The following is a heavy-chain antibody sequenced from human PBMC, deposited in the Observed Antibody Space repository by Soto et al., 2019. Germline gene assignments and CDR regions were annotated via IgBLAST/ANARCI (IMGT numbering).Heavy chain of an antibody. V-gene: IGHV3-23*01. CDR1: VFTFSTYA. CDR3: MDVYSYGSGSYYK. D-gene: IGHD3-10*01. CDR2: MSGSGGST. J-gene: IGHJ4*02. Sequence: EVQLLESGGGLVQPGGSLRLSCAASVFTFSTYAMSWVRQAPGKGLEWVSGMSGSGGSTYYADSVKGRFTISRDNSKNTLYLQMNSLRAEDTAVYYCMDVYSYGSGSYYKWGQGTLVTVSS.